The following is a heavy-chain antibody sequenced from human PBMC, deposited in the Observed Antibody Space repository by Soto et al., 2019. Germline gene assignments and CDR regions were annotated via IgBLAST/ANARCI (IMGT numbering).Heavy chain of an antibody. J-gene: IGHJ4*02. D-gene: IGHD3-3*01. Sequence: LTCTVSGGSISSGGYYWSWIRQHPGKGLEWIGYIYYSGSTYYNPSLKSRVTISVDTSNHQFSLXLSXVAAADTAVYYCARRHYDFWSGYYWHYWGQGTLVTVSS. CDR2: IYYSGST. V-gene: IGHV4-31*03. CDR1: GGSISSGGYY. CDR3: ARRHYDFWSGYYWHY.